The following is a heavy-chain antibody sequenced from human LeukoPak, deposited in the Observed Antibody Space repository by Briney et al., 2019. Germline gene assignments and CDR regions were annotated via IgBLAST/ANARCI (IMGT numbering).Heavy chain of an antibody. CDR1: GYVFSTYG. V-gene: IGHV1-18*01. CDR3: AREQQLASLDYYYYYYMDV. J-gene: IGHJ6*03. Sequence: GASVKVSCKASGYVFSTYGISWVRQAPGQGLEWVGWSGGWTPNIHQAKKFQGRLTVSTDTATNTAYMELRNLRSDDTAVYYCAREQQLASLDYYYYYYMDVWGKGTTVTISS. D-gene: IGHD6-13*01. CDR2: SGGWTPNI.